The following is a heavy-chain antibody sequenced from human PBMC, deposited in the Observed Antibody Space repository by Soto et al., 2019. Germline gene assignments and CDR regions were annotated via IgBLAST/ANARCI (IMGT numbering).Heavy chain of an antibody. CDR1: GYTFTSYA. D-gene: IGHD3-10*01. J-gene: IGHJ6*02. V-gene: IGHV1-3*01. CDR3: ASAGLMGPYYYYGMDV. Sequence: ASVKVSCKASGYTFTSYAMHWVRQAPGQRLEWMGWINAGNGNTKYSQKFQGRVTITRDTSASTAYMELSSLRSEDTAVYYCASAGLMGPYYYYGMDVWGQGTTVTVSS. CDR2: INAGNGNT.